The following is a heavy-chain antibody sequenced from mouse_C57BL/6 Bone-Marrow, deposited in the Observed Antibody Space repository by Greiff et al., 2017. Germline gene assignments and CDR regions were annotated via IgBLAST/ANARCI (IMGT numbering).Heavy chain of an antibody. CDR2: LDPSDSYT. D-gene: IGHD1-1*01. V-gene: IGHV1-69*01. J-gene: IGHJ4*01. Sequence: QVQLQQSGAELVMPGASVKLSCKASGYTFTSYWMHWVKQRPGQGLEWIGELDPSDSYTNYNQKLKVKSTLTVDKSSSTAYMQLSSLTSEDSAVYYCARCTTVVATDYAMDYWGQGTSVPVSS. CDR3: ARCTTVVATDYAMDY. CDR1: GYTFTSYW.